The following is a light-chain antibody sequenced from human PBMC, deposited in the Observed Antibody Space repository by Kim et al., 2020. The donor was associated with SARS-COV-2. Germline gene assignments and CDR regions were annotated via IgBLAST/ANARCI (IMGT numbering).Light chain of an antibody. CDR1: QSIGSW. V-gene: IGKV1-5*03. J-gene: IGKJ2*01. Sequence: DIEMTQSPSTLSASVGDRVTITCRASQSIGSWLAWYQQKPGRAPKLLIFKSSNLESGVPSRFSGSGSGTEFTLTISSLQPDDFATYYCQQYNSFHYTFGQGTKLEIK. CDR2: KSS. CDR3: QQYNSFHYT.